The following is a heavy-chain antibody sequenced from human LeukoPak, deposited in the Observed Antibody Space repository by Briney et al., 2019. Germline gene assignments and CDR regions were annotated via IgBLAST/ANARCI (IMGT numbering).Heavy chain of an antibody. Sequence: GGSLRLSCAASGFTFSSYWMSWVRQAPGKGLEWVANIKQDGSEKYYVDSVKGRFTISRDNAKNSLYLQMNSLRAEDTAVYYCARAASSSWTSPPNYYYYYYMDVWGKGTTVTISS. CDR2: IKQDGSEK. D-gene: IGHD6-13*01. CDR3: ARAASSSWTSPPNYYYYYYMDV. CDR1: GFTFSSYW. V-gene: IGHV3-7*01. J-gene: IGHJ6*03.